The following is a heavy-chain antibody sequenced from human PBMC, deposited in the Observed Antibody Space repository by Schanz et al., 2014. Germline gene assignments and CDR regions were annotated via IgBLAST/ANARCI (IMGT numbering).Heavy chain of an antibody. V-gene: IGHV4-30-4*07. J-gene: IGHJ4*02. Sequence: QVQLQESGPGLVKPSQTLSLTCAVSGGSISSGGYTWSWIRQPPGKGLEWIGYIYYSGSTYYNPSLKSRVPISVDTSKNQFSLMLGSVTAADTAVYYCPRAAGPVDYWGQGTLVTVSS. CDR1: GGSISSGGYT. CDR2: IYYSGST. CDR3: PRAAGPVDY. D-gene: IGHD6-13*01.